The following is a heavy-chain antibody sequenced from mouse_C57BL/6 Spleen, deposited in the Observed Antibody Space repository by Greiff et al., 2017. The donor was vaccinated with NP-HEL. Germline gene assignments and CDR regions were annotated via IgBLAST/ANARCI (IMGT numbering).Heavy chain of an antibody. Sequence: VQLQQSGAELARPGASVKLSCKASGYTFTSYGISWVKQSTGQGLEWIGGIYPRSGNTYYNEKFKGKATLTAVKSSSNAYMDLRSLTSEDYAVDFCARDDGSSYGWFAYWGQGTLVTVSA. CDR3: ARDDGSSYGWFAY. CDR1: GYTFTSYG. V-gene: IGHV1-81*01. CDR2: IYPRSGNT. D-gene: IGHD1-1*01. J-gene: IGHJ3*01.